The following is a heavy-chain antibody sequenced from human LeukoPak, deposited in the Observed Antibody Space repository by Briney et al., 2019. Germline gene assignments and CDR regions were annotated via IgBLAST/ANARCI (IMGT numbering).Heavy chain of an antibody. D-gene: IGHD4-23*01. CDR2: IHYSGST. CDR3: ARDYGGKFDY. V-gene: IGHV4-59*01. Sequence: PSETLSPTCAVSGGSISGYYWSWIRQPPGKGLEWIGYIHYSGSTNYNPSLKSRVTISVDTSKNQFSLKLSSVTAADTAVYYCARDYGGKFDYWGQGTLVTVSS. CDR1: GGSISGYY. J-gene: IGHJ4*02.